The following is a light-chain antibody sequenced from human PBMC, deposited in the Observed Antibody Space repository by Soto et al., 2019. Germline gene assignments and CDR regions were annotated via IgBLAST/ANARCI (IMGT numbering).Light chain of an antibody. J-gene: IGKJ1*01. CDR3: QDYRTSRT. Sequence: EVVFTQSPGTLSLSPGERATLSCRASQSVRSSYVAWYQQKPGQAPRLLIYGASSRATGIPDRFGGSGSGTDFTLTISRLEPDDFAVYYCQDYRTSRTFRRGSEVDIK. V-gene: IGKV3-20*01. CDR1: QSVRSSY. CDR2: GAS.